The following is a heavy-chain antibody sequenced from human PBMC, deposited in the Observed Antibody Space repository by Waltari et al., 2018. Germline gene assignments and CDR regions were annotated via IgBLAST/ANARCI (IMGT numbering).Heavy chain of an antibody. Sequence: DVQMVESGGGLVHPGGSLGLSVSAFCFTFHNYWMAWVRQAPGKGLEWVANIKQDGSELYYVDSVKGRFAISRDNAKNSVYLQMNSLTAEDTAVYYCARDVLGGHFDYWGQGTLVTVSS. CDR3: ARDVLGGHFDY. J-gene: IGHJ4*02. CDR2: IKQDGSEL. D-gene: IGHD3-10*02. V-gene: IGHV3-7*01. CDR1: CFTFHNYW.